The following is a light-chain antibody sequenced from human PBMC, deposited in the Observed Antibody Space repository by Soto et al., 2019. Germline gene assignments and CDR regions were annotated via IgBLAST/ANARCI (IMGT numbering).Light chain of an antibody. V-gene: IGKV1-5*01. CDR1: QTIGSW. Sequence: DIQMTQSPSTLSASVGDIVTITCRASQTIGSWLAWYQQKPGKAPELLIYDASTLEGGVPSRFSGSGSGTEFSLTITSLQPDDFATFYCQQYSSFPRTFGQGTKVEIK. J-gene: IGKJ1*01. CDR3: QQYSSFPRT. CDR2: DAS.